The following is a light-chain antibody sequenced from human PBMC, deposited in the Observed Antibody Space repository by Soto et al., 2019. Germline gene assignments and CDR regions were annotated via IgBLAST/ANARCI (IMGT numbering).Light chain of an antibody. Sequence: QSALTQPASVSGSPGQSITIFCSGTSSDVGAYKFVSWYRHHPGKAPQVMIYEVSNRPSGVSSRFSGSKSGNTASLTISGLQPEDEGDYYCSSYTSTSTPWVFGGGTKLTV. V-gene: IGLV2-14*01. CDR2: EVS. CDR3: SSYTSTSTPWV. CDR1: SSDVGAYKF. J-gene: IGLJ3*02.